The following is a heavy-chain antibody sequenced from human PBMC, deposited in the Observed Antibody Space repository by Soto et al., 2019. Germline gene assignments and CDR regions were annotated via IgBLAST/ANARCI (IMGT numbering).Heavy chain of an antibody. CDR1: GFTFSSYS. CDR3: ARDPGTYYYYGMDV. D-gene: IGHD1-1*01. J-gene: IGHJ6*02. CDR2: ISSSSSYI. V-gene: IGHV3-21*01. Sequence: GGSLRLSCAASGFTFSSYSMNWVRQAPGKGLEWVSSISSSSSYIYYADSVKGRFTISRDNAKNSLYLQMNSLRAEDTAVYYCARDPGTYYYYGMDVWGQGTTVTVSS.